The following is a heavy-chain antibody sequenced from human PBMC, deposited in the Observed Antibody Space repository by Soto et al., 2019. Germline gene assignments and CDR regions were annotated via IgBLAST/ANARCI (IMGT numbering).Heavy chain of an antibody. D-gene: IGHD3-22*01. J-gene: IGHJ4*02. CDR2: IHYSGST. Sequence: SETLSLTCAVHGGSFSGYTWTWIRQPPGKGLEWIGSIHYSGSTYYNPSLKSRVTVSVDTSKNQFSLKLTSVTAADTAVYYCARQRDYYDTSGDSYFDYWGQGTLVTVSS. CDR1: GGSFSGYT. V-gene: IGHV4-34*01. CDR3: ARQRDYYDTSGDSYFDY.